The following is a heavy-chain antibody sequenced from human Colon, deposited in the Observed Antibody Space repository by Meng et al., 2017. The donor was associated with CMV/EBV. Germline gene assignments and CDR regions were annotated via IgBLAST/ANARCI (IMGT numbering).Heavy chain of an antibody. V-gene: IGHV1-2*06. J-gene: IGHJ4*02. D-gene: IGHD2-21*01. Sequence: YIFTDFYIHWLPQAPGQGLEWMGRIHPNSGDTIFSESFQGRVTMTRDTSITTAYMELSSLKSDDTAVYFCARQRYCGPGVCSAGKDYWGQGTLVTVSS. CDR1: YIFTDFY. CDR3: ARQRYCGPGVCSAGKDY. CDR2: IHPNSGDT.